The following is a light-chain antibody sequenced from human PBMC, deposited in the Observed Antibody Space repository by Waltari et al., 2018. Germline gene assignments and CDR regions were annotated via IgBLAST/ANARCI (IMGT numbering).Light chain of an antibody. CDR2: WAS. CDR1: QSVLFHSNNKNY. V-gene: IGKV4-1*01. Sequence: DFVMTQSPDSLAVSLGERATINCQSSQSVLFHSNNKNYLAWYQQKPGQPPKALIYWASTRESGVPDRFSGSGSGTEFTLTISSLQAEDVAIYYCQQYYNLPLTFGGGTKVEIK. J-gene: IGKJ4*01. CDR3: QQYYNLPLT.